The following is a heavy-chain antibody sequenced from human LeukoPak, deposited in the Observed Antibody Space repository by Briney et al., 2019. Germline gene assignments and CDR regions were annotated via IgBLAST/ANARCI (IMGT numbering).Heavy chain of an antibody. V-gene: IGHV3-48*04. CDR2: ISSSSSTI. Sequence: GGALRLSCAASGFTFSSYSMKWVRQAPGKGLEWVSYISSSSSTIYYADSVKGRFTISRDNAKNSLYLQMNSLRAEDTAVYYCARDLDYWGQGTLVTVSS. CDR3: ARDLDY. CDR1: GFTFSSYS. J-gene: IGHJ4*02.